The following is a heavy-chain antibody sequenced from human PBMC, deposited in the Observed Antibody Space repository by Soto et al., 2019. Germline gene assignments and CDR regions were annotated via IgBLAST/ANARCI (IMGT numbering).Heavy chain of an antibody. V-gene: IGHV1-24*01. CDR1: GYTFTSYC. Sequence: GASVKVSCKASGYTFTSYCICWARQAPGKGLEWMGGFDPEDGETIYAQKFQGRVTMTEDTSTDTAYMELSSLRSEDTAVYYCATWPRSYYPYYWGQGTLVTVSS. D-gene: IGHD1-26*01. CDR3: ATWPRSYYPYY. J-gene: IGHJ4*02. CDR2: FDPEDGET.